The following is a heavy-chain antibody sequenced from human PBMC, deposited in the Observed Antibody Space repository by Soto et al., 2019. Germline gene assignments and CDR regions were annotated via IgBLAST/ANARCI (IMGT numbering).Heavy chain of an antibody. CDR3: AKVSTHHYDSSGSRYYYYYGMDV. V-gene: IGHV3-23*01. CDR1: GFSFSSYS. Sequence: XVSLRLSFAASGFSFSSYSRSWVGQAPGKGLEWVSGISGSVGSTYYADSVKGRFTISRDNSKNTLYLQMNSLRAEDTAVYYCAKVSTHHYDSSGSRYYYYYGMDVWGQGTTVTVSS. J-gene: IGHJ6*02. D-gene: IGHD3-22*01. CDR2: ISGSVGST.